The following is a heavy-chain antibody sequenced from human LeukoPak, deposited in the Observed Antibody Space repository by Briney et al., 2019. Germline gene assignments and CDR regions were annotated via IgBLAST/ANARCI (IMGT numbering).Heavy chain of an antibody. J-gene: IGHJ6*02. CDR3: ARGSLAAAGTSNVYYYYYGMDV. CDR1: GGSFSGYY. D-gene: IGHD6-13*01. V-gene: IGHV4-34*01. Sequence: SSETLSLTCAVYGGSFSGYYWSWIRQPPGKGLERIGEINHSGSTNYNPSLKSRVTISVDTSKNQFSLKLSSVTAADTAVYYCARGSLAAAGTSNVYYYYYGMDVWGQGTTVTVSS. CDR2: INHSGST.